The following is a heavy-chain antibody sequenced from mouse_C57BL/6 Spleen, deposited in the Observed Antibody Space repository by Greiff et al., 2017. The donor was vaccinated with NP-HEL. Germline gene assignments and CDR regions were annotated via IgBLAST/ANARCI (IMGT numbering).Heavy chain of an antibody. J-gene: IGHJ3*01. CDR1: GFTFSSYA. V-gene: IGHV5-4*03. CDR2: ISDGGSYT. Sequence: EVNVVESGGGLVKPGGSLKLSCAASGFTFSSYAMSWVRQTPEKRLEWVATISDGGSYTYYPDNVKGRFTISRDNAKNNLYLQMSHLKSEDTAMYYCARAIYDGYYVFAYWGQGTLVTVSA. D-gene: IGHD2-3*01. CDR3: ARAIYDGYYVFAY.